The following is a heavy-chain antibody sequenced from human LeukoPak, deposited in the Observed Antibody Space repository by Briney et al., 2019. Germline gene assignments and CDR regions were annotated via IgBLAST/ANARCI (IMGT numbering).Heavy chain of an antibody. CDR1: GFTFSSYG. CDR3: ARDLAYSSGWSTSDY. Sequence: PGRSLRLSCAASGFTFSSYGMHWVRQAPGKGLEWVAAIWYDGSNKYYADSVKGRFTISRDNSKNTLYLQMNSLRAEDTAVYYCARDLAYSSGWSTSDYWGQGTLVTVSS. D-gene: IGHD6-19*01. V-gene: IGHV3-33*01. J-gene: IGHJ4*02. CDR2: IWYDGSNK.